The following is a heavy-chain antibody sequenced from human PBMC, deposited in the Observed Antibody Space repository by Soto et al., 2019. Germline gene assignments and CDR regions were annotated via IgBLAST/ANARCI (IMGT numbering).Heavy chain of an antibody. J-gene: IGHJ6*02. D-gene: IGHD3-3*01. V-gene: IGHV3-48*02. Sequence: ESGGGLVQPGGSLRLSCAASGFTFSSYSMNWVRQAPGKGLEWVSYISSGIITIYYADSVKGRFTISRDNAKNSLYLQMNSLRDEDTAVYYCARHRIVDYDFWSGPYKDGMDVWGQGTTVTVSS. CDR2: ISSGIITI. CDR1: GFTFSSYS. CDR3: ARHRIVDYDFWSGPYKDGMDV.